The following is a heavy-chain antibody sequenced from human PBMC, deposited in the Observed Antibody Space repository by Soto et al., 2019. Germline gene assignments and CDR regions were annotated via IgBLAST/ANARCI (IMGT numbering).Heavy chain of an antibody. D-gene: IGHD3-10*01. J-gene: IGHJ4*03. CDR3: ARVSGYGSGHSLKHFLYQ. CDR1: GFTLDNYW. V-gene: IGHV3-7*01. CDR2: IQFDASQK. Sequence: GGSLRLSCAVSGFTLDNYWMRWVRQAPGKGLEWVATIQFDASQKQYVDSVRGRFTTSRDNAQNSLYLQMDSQRAEDTAVYYCARVSGYGSGHSLKHFLYQWGHWTLVTVSS.